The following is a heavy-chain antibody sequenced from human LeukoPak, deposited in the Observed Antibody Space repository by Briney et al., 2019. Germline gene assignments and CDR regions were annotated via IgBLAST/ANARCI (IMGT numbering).Heavy chain of an antibody. D-gene: IGHD3-22*01. Sequence: SETLSLTCTVSGGSISSYYLSWIRQPAGKGLEWIGRIYTSGSTNYNPSLKSRVTMSVDTSKNQFSLKLSSVTAADTAVYYCAREQYYYDSSSDAFDIWGQGTMVTISS. CDR1: GGSISSYY. J-gene: IGHJ3*02. V-gene: IGHV4-4*07. CDR3: AREQYYYDSSSDAFDI. CDR2: IYTSGST.